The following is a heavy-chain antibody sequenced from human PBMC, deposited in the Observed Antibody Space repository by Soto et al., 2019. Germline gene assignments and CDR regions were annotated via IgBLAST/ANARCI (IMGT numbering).Heavy chain of an antibody. CDR1: GGSISSSSYY. CDR2: IYYSGST. V-gene: IGHV4-39*06. Sequence: SETLSLTCTVSGGSISSSSYYWGWIRQPPGKGLEWIGSIYYSGSTYYNPSLKSRVTISVDTSKNQFPLKLSSVTASDTAMYYCARLGGYCSSTKCYGGGDYWGQGTQVTVSS. CDR3: ARLGGYCSSTKCYGGGDY. D-gene: IGHD2-2*01. J-gene: IGHJ4*02.